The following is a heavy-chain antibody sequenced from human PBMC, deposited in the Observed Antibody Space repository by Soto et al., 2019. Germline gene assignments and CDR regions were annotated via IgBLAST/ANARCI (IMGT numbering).Heavy chain of an antibody. Sequence: PGGSLRLSCAASGFTFSGYAMSWVRQAPGKGLEWVSAISGSGGSTYYADSVKGRFTISRDNSKNTLYLQMNSLRAEDTAVYYCAKALVQWTPGSYYMDVWGKGTTVTVSS. CDR3: AKALVQWTPGSYYMDV. CDR1: GFTFSGYA. J-gene: IGHJ6*03. V-gene: IGHV3-23*01. CDR2: ISGSGGST. D-gene: IGHD6-19*01.